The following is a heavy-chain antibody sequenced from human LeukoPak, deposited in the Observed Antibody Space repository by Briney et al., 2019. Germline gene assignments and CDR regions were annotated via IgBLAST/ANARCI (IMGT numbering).Heavy chain of an antibody. CDR2: ISYDGSNK. CDR3: ASQNRYDYAESYYFDY. J-gene: IGHJ4*02. D-gene: IGHD3-16*01. V-gene: IGHV3-30-3*01. Sequence: QTGGSLRLSCAASGFTFSSYAMHWVRQAPGKGLEWVAVISYDGSNKYYADSVKGRFTISRDNSKNTLYLQMNSLRAEDTAVYYCASQNRYDYAESYYFDYWGQGTLVTVSS. CDR1: GFTFSSYA.